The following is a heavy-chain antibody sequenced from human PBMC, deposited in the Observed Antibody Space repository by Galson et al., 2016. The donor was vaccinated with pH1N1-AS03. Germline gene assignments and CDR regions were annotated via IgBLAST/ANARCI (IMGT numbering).Heavy chain of an antibody. CDR2: IMPIFGTT. V-gene: IGHV1-69*13. Sequence: SVKVSCKASGGPFRSYAISWVRQAPGQGLEWMGGIMPIFGTTNYAQKFQGRVTVTADESTTTAYMELSSLRSEDTAVYYCARAPAYYFGLRAALDIWGQGTMVTVSS. CDR3: ARAPAYYFGLRAALDI. J-gene: IGHJ3*02. CDR1: GGPFRSYA. D-gene: IGHD3-10*01.